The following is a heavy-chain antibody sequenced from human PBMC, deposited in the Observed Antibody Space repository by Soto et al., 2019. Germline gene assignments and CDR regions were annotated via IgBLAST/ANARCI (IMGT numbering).Heavy chain of an antibody. CDR2: IYWDDDK. Sequence: QITLKESGPTLVKPTQTLTLTCTFSGFSLRTSGVGVGWIRQPPGKALEWLALIYWDDDKRYSPSLKNRLTITKDTIKNQVVFTMTNVDAEDTATYYCAHRPYSNSWGDWYFDVWGRGTLVTVSS. V-gene: IGHV2-5*02. CDR1: GFSLRTSGVG. D-gene: IGHD4-4*01. J-gene: IGHJ2*01. CDR3: AHRPYSNSWGDWYFDV.